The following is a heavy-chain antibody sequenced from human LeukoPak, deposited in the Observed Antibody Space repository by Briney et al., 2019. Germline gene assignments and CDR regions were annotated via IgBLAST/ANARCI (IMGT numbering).Heavy chain of an antibody. CDR2: INPNSGGT. J-gene: IGHJ5*02. D-gene: IGHD5-18*01. CDR1: GYTFTGYY. Sequence: ASVKVSCKASGYTFTGYYMHWVRQAPGQGLEWMGWINPNSGGTNYAQKFQGRVTMTRDTSISTAYMELSRLRSDDTAVYYCARVGRRGYSYGYFPDNGFDPWGQGTLVTVSS. CDR3: ARVGRRGYSYGYFPDNGFDP. V-gene: IGHV1-2*02.